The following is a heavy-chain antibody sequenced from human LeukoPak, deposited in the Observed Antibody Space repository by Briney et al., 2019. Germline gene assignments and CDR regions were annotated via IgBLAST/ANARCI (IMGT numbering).Heavy chain of an antibody. CDR3: ARAPRITMVRGVIMDMDV. J-gene: IGHJ6*03. Sequence: GGTLRLSCAAPGFTFSSYWMSWVRQAPGKGLEWVANIKQDGSEKYYVDSVKGRFTISRDNAKNSLYLQMNSLRAEDTAVYYCARAPRITMVRGVIMDMDVWGKGTTVTVSS. V-gene: IGHV3-7*01. CDR2: IKQDGSEK. CDR1: GFTFSSYW. D-gene: IGHD3-10*01.